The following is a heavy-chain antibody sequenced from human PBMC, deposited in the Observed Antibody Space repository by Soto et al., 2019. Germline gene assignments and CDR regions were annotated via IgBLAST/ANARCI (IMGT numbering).Heavy chain of an antibody. CDR1: GFPFSSFG. V-gene: IGHV3-21*01. Sequence: GGSLRLSCAASGFPFSSFGLNWVRQAPGKGLEWVSSISHHSANIFYADSVKGRFTISRDNAKNSLFLQMTSLRVDDTAVYFCARGDRGGFDLWGQGTMVTVSS. D-gene: IGHD3-10*01. J-gene: IGHJ3*01. CDR3: ARGDRGGFDL. CDR2: ISHHSANI.